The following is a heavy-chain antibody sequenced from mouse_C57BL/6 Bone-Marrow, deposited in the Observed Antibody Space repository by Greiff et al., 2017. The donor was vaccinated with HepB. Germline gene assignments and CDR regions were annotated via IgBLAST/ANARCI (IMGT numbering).Heavy chain of an antibody. CDR1: GYSITSGYY. Sequence: VQLKESGPGLVKPSQSLSLTCSVTGYSITSGYYWNWIRQFPGNNLEWMGYISYDGSNNYNPSLKNRISITRDTSKNQFFLKLNSVTTEDTATYYCAMIYYGNYDAMDYWGQGTSVTVSS. J-gene: IGHJ4*01. V-gene: IGHV3-6*01. CDR3: AMIYYGNYDAMDY. CDR2: ISYDGSN. D-gene: IGHD2-1*01.